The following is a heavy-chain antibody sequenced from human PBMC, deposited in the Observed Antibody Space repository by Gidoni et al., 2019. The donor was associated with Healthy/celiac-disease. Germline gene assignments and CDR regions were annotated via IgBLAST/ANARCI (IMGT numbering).Heavy chain of an antibody. J-gene: IGHJ6*02. Sequence: QVQLQESGPGLVKPSQTLSLTCTVSGGSISSGGSYWSWIRQHPGKGLEWIGYIYFSGSTYYNPSLKSRVTISVDTSKNQFSLKLSSVTAADTAVYYCARDRFGAVTTSYYYYGMDVWGQGTTVTVSS. CDR3: ARDRFGAVTTSYYYYGMDV. D-gene: IGHD4-4*01. CDR1: GGSISSGGSY. CDR2: IYFSGST. V-gene: IGHV4-31*03.